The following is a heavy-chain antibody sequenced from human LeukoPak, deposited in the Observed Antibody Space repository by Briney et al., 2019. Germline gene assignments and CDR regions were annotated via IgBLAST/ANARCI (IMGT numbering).Heavy chain of an antibody. CDR1: GFIFSGNW. CDR3: ATSVITRFDN. CDR2: IDGDGYT. D-gene: IGHD3-16*01. V-gene: IGHV3-74*01. J-gene: IGHJ4*02. Sequence: PGGSLRLSCAASGFIFSGNWIHWVRQVPGKGPVWVSRIDGDGYTNYADSVKGRFTISRDSGNTVYLQMSSLRAEDTAVYYCATSVITRFDNWGQGTLVTVSS.